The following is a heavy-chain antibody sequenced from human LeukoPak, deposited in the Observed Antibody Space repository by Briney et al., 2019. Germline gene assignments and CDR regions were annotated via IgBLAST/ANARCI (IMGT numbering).Heavy chain of an antibody. J-gene: IGHJ3*02. CDR2: FVVGSGNT. CDR3: AADNTIFGVVIDAFDI. Sequence: SVKVSCKASGFTFTSSAVQWVRQARGQRLEWIGWFVVGSGNTNYAQKFQERVTITRDMSTSTAYMELSSLRSEDTAVYYCAADNTIFGVVIDAFDIWGQGTMVTVSS. V-gene: IGHV1-58*01. D-gene: IGHD3-3*01. CDR1: GFTFTSSA.